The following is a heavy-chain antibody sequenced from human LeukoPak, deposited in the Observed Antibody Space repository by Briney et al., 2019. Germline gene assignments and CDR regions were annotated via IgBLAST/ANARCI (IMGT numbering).Heavy chain of an antibody. V-gene: IGHV3-7*01. CDR2: IKHDGSDK. Sequence: GGSLRLSCAASGFMFSSYWMSWVRQAPGKGLEWVANIKHDGSDKYYVDSVTGRFTISRDNAKNSLSLQMNSLRVEDTAVYYCATICSTSCYGYYMDVWGKGTTVTVSS. CDR3: ATICSTSCYGYYMDV. CDR1: GFMFSSYW. J-gene: IGHJ6*03. D-gene: IGHD2-2*01.